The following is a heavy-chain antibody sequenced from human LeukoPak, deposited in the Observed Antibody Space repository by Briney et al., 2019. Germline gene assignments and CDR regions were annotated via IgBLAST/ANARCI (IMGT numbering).Heavy chain of an antibody. CDR2: IYWRGNS. J-gene: IGHJ6*04. D-gene: IGHD1-26*01. CDR3: ARCPHDSRSDYDVYSYMDV. V-gene: IGHV4-38-2*02. Sequence: SDPLSLTCTVSGHPIYSGYQWGCIRLPPGKRLEWIGNIYWRGNSYFNPSLKSRLTISVDTSKNQFSLRLSSVAAADTAIYYCARCPHDSRSDYDVYSYMDVWGKGTTVTVSS. CDR1: GHPIYSGYQ.